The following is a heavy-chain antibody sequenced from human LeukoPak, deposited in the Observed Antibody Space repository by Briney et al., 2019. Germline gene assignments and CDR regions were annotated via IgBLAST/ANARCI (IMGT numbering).Heavy chain of an antibody. Sequence: ASVKVSCKASGGTFSSYAINWVRQAPGQGLEWMGWISAYNGNTNYAQKLQGRVTMTTDTSTSTAYMELRSLRSDDTAVYYCARESRYYYDSSGIDYWGQGTLVTVSS. J-gene: IGHJ4*02. V-gene: IGHV1-18*01. CDR1: GGTFSSYA. CDR3: ARESRYYYDSSGIDY. D-gene: IGHD3-22*01. CDR2: ISAYNGNT.